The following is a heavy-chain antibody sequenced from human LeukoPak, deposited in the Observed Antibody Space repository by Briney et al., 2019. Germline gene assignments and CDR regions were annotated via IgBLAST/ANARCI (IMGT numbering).Heavy chain of an antibody. CDR2: IRYDGSNK. D-gene: IGHD6-19*01. J-gene: IGHJ6*03. CDR3: AEDLYSSGPGRYMDV. V-gene: IGHV3-30*02. CDR1: GFTFSSYG. Sequence: PGGSLRLSCAASGFTFSSYGMHWVRQAPGKGLEWVAFIRYDGSNKYYADSVKGRFTISRDNSKNTLYLQMNSLRAEDTAVYYCAEDLYSSGPGRYMDVWGKGTTVTVSS.